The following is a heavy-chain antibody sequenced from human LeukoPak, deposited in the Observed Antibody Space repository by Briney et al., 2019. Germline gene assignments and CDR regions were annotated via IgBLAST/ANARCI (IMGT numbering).Heavy chain of an antibody. D-gene: IGHD3-10*01. V-gene: IGHV1-46*01. J-gene: IGHJ3*02. CDR1: GYTFTSYY. CDR3: ARAITMVRGVIISAFDI. CDR2: INPSGGST. Sequence: ASVKVSCKASGYTFTSYYMHWVRQAPGQGLEWMGIINPSGGSTSYAQKFQGRVTMTRDTSTSTVYMELSSLRSEDTAVYYCARAITMVRGVIISAFDIWGQGTMVTVSS.